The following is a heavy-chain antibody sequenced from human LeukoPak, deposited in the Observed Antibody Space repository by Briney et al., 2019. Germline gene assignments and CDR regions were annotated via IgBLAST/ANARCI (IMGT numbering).Heavy chain of an antibody. CDR3: ARSFFFGSGHYWYFDL. J-gene: IGHJ2*01. D-gene: IGHD3-10*01. CDR1: GDSVSSNSAA. CDR2: TYYRSKWYN. V-gene: IGHV6-1*01. Sequence: SQTLSLTCAISGDSVSSNSAAWHWIRQSPSRGLEWLGRTYYRSKWYNDYAVSVKSRITINPDTSKNQFSLQLNSVTPEDTAVYYCARSFFFGSGHYWYFDLWGRGTLVTVSS.